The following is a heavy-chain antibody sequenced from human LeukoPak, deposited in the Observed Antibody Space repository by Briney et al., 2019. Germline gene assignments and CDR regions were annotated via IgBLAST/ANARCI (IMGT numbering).Heavy chain of an antibody. J-gene: IGHJ4*02. D-gene: IGHD4-23*01. Sequence: PGGSLRLSCVASGFTVDNYAMSWVRQAPGKGLEWVSGISASGGSAYFADSVKGRFTISRDKSKNTLYLQMNSLRVEDTAVYYCARGRPHGNDYWGQGTLVTVSS. V-gene: IGHV3-23*01. CDR2: ISASGGSA. CDR1: GFTVDNYA. CDR3: ARGRPHGNDY.